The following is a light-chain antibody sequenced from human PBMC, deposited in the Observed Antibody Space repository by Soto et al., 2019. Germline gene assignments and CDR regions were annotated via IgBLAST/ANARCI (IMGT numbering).Light chain of an antibody. CDR2: GAF. CDR1: QSVSSSY. CDR3: QQYGSSPT. V-gene: IGKV3-20*01. J-gene: IGKJ2*01. Sequence: EIVLTQSPGTLSLSPGERATLSCRASQSVSSSYLAWYQQKPGQAPRLLIYGAFSRATGIPDRFSGSGSGTDFTLTISRLEPEDFAVYYCQQYGSSPTFGQGTKLEIK.